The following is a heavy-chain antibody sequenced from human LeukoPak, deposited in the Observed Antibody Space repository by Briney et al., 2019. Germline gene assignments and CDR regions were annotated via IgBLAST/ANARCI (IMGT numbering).Heavy chain of an antibody. D-gene: IGHD5-24*01. J-gene: IGHJ4*02. CDR3: ARVVLSRGERDY. CDR2: IDWNGGST. V-gene: IGHV3-20*04. CDR1: GFIFDDYG. Sequence: GGSLRLSCAASGFIFDDYGLSWVRQAPGKGLQWVSGIDWNGGSTGYADSVKGRFTISRDNAKNSLYLQMNSLRAEDTALYYCARVVLSRGERDYWGQGTLVTVSS.